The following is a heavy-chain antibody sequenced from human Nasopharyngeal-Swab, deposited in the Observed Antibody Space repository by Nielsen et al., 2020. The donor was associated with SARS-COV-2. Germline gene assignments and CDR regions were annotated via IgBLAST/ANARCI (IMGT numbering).Heavy chain of an antibody. V-gene: IGHV4-34*01. J-gene: IGHJ5*02. Sequence: PGKGLEWIGEINHSGSTNYNPSLKGRVTISVDTSKNQFSLKLSSVTAADTAVYYCARGKRSNYFRVSPPNWFDPWGQGTLVTASS. CDR2: INHSGST. D-gene: IGHD2/OR15-2a*01. CDR3: ARGKRSNYFRVSPPNWFDP.